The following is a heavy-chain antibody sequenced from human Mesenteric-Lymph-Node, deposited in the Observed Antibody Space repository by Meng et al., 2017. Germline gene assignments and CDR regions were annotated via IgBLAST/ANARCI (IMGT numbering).Heavy chain of an antibody. CDR1: GFTFSSYS. V-gene: IGHV3-48*04. D-gene: IGHD2-2*01. CDR2: ISSSGSTI. CDR3: ARDNIVVVPAAQDYYGMDV. J-gene: IGHJ6*02. Sequence: GESLKISCAASGFTFSSYSMNWVRQAPGKGLEWVSYISSSGSTIYYADSVKGRFTISRDNAKNSLYLQMNSLRAEDTAVYYCARDNIVVVPAAQDYYGMDVWGQGTTVTVSS.